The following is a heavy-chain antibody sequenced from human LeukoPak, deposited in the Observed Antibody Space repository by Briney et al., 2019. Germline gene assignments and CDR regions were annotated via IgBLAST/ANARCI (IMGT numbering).Heavy chain of an antibody. CDR2: ISGSGGST. CDR1: GFTFSSYS. Sequence: PGGSLRLSCAASGFTFSSYSMSWVRQAPGKGLEWVSDISGSGGSTYYADSVKGRFTISRDNSKNTLYLQMNSLRAEDTAVYYCAKDKDYYGSGSTHLDYWGQGTLVTVSS. V-gene: IGHV3-23*01. CDR3: AKDKDYYGSGSTHLDY. J-gene: IGHJ4*02. D-gene: IGHD3-10*01.